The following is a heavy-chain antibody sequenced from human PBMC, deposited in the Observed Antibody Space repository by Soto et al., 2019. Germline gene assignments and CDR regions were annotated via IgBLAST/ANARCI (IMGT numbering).Heavy chain of an antibody. J-gene: IGHJ5*02. Sequence: EVQVLESGGGLVQPGGSLRLSCAASGFTFSNYAMSWVRQAPGKGLEWVSAIGGGGVPTYHADSVKGRFTISRDKSKNTLYLQMNSLRAEDTAVYYCAKGPWQPLHCFDPWGLGTLVTVCS. D-gene: IGHD6-13*01. V-gene: IGHV3-23*01. CDR2: IGGGGVPT. CDR1: GFTFSNYA. CDR3: AKGPWQPLHCFDP.